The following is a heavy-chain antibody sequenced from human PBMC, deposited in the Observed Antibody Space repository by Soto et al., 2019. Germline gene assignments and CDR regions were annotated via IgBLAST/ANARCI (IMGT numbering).Heavy chain of an antibody. D-gene: IGHD3-10*01. Sequence: ASVKVSCKASGYTFTNYAMHWVRQAPGQRLEWMGWINAGNGNTKYSQKFQGRVTITRDTSASTAYMELNSLRAGDTAVYYCARGLDPNGSGTYSWFDPWGQGTLVTVSS. J-gene: IGHJ5*02. CDR3: ARGLDPNGSGTYSWFDP. CDR2: INAGNGNT. V-gene: IGHV1-3*01. CDR1: GYTFTNYA.